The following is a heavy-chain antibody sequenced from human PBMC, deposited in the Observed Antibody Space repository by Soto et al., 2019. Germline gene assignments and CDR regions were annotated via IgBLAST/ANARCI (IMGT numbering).Heavy chain of an antibody. J-gene: IGHJ5*02. CDR3: AKEKYSA. V-gene: IGHV3-23*01. CDR2: ITGNGINT. Sequence: GGSLRLSCAASGFTFTSSPMYWVRQAPGKGLEWVSGITGNGINTYYADSVKGRFTISRDNPKNTLYLQMNSLRDEDTAVYYCAKEKYSAWGQGTLVTVSS. D-gene: IGHD2-21*01. CDR1: GFTFTSSP.